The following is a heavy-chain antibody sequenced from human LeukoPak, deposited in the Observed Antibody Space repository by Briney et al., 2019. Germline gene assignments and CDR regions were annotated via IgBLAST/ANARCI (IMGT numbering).Heavy chain of an antibody. J-gene: IGHJ4*02. Sequence: SETLSLTCAVYGGSFSGYYWSWIRQPPGKGLEWIGEINHSGSTNYNPSFKSRVTISVDTSKNQFSLKLSSVTAADTAVYYCARVGLVVRGPFDYWGQGTLVTVSS. CDR1: GGSFSGYY. CDR3: ARVGLVVRGPFDY. CDR2: INHSGST. V-gene: IGHV4-34*01. D-gene: IGHD2-8*02.